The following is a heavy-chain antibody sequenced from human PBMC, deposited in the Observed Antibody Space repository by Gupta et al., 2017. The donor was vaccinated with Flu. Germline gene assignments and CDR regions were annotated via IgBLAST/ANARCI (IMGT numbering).Heavy chain of an antibody. D-gene: IGHD2-2*01. CDR1: GGSFSGYY. CDR2: INHSGST. V-gene: IGHV4-34*01. Sequence: QVQLQQWGAGLLKPSETLSLTCAVYGGSFSGYYWSCIRQPPGKGLEWIGEINHSGSTNYNPSLKSRVTISVDTSKNQFSLKLSSVTAADTAVYYCARGQMLFDIVVVPAAPDSGWFDPWGHVPLVTVSS. J-gene: IGHJ5*02. CDR3: ARGQMLFDIVVVPAAPDSGWFDP.